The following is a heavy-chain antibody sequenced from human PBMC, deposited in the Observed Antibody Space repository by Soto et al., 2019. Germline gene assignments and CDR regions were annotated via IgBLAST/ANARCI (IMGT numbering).Heavy chain of an antibody. Sequence: GGSLRLSCAASGFTFSNYAMHWVRQAPGKGLVWVSRIDSDGTTTNYADSVKGRLTISRDNAKNTLYLQMDSLRAEDTAVYYCVRGKVAAGFDSWGQGTLVTVSS. V-gene: IGHV3-74*01. J-gene: IGHJ4*02. CDR3: VRGKVAAGFDS. CDR2: IDSDGTTT. D-gene: IGHD6-13*01. CDR1: GFTFSNYA.